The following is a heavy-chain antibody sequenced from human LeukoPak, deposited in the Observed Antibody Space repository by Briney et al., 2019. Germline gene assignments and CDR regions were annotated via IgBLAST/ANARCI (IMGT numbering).Heavy chain of an antibody. D-gene: IGHD3-3*01. CDR2: IIPIFGTA. Sequence: ASVKVSCKASGYTFTSYAMNWVRQAPGQGLEWMGGIIPIFGTANYAQKFQGRVTITTDESTSTAYMELSSLRSEDTAVYYCARDGTYVLRFLEWSDAFDIWGQGTMVTVSS. V-gene: IGHV1-69*05. CDR3: ARDGTYVLRFLEWSDAFDI. J-gene: IGHJ3*02. CDR1: GYTFTSYA.